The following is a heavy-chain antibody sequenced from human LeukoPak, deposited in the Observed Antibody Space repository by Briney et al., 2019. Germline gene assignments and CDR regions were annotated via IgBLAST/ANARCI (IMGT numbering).Heavy chain of an antibody. CDR3: ARHSGSGSLSRPFDP. D-gene: IGHD3-10*01. V-gene: IGHV4-39*01. Sequence: SETLSLTCTVSGASVTSGGFYWGWLRQSPGKGLQWIATVYYTGSTYYNPSLKSRVPISIDTSKNQFSLNLRSLIAAATAVYYCARHSGSGSLSRPFDPWGRGTLATVSS. J-gene: IGHJ5*02. CDR2: VYYTGST. CDR1: GASVTSGGFY.